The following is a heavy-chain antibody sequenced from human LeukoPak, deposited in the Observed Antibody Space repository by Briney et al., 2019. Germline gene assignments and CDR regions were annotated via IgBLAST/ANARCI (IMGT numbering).Heavy chain of an antibody. V-gene: IGHV1-2*02. J-gene: IGHJ4*02. D-gene: IGHD3-22*01. CDR3: ARDLPALYDSSGYFPDY. Sequence: ASVKVSCKASGYTFTGYYMYWVRQAPGQGLEWMGWINPNSGGTNYAQRFQGRITMTRDTSTSTVYMQLSSLTSEDTAVYYCARDLPALYDSSGYFPDYWGQGTLVTVSS. CDR1: GYTFTGYY. CDR2: INPNSGGT.